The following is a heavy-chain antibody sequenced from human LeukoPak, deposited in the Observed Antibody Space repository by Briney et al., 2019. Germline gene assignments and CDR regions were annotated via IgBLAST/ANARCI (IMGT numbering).Heavy chain of an antibody. Sequence: GGSLRLSCAASGFSFSSYSMNWVRQAPGKGLEWISSISPSTSTIYYADSVKGRFTISRDNAENSLYLQMNSLRAEDTAVYYCARGGYSSTLYGRYQHWGQGTLVTVSP. CDR1: GFSFSSYS. CDR2: ISPSTSTI. D-gene: IGHD6-13*01. J-gene: IGHJ1*01. CDR3: ARGGYSSTLYGRYQH. V-gene: IGHV3-48*01.